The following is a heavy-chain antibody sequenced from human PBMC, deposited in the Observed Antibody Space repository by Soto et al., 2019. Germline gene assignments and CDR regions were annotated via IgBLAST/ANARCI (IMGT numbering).Heavy chain of an antibody. D-gene: IGHD3-10*02. CDR3: ARVSPYGRGSGDV. CDR1: GGSFSGYY. CDR2: INHSGST. V-gene: IGHV4-34*01. J-gene: IGHJ6*02. Sequence: QVQLQQWGAGLLKPSETLSLTCAVYGGSFSGYYWSWIRQPPGKGLEWIGEINHSGSTNYNPSLKSRVTISVDTSKNQFSLKLSSVTAADTAVYYCARVSPYGRGSGDVWDQGTTVTVSS.